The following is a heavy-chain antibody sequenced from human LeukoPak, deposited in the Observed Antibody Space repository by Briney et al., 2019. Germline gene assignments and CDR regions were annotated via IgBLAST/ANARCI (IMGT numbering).Heavy chain of an antibody. CDR3: ARDDSPTYYYDSSGYEYFQH. CDR2: IIPIFGTA. D-gene: IGHD3-22*01. J-gene: IGHJ1*01. V-gene: IGHV1-69*05. CDR1: GGTFSSYA. Sequence: ASVKVSCKASGGTFSSYATSWVRQAPGQGLEWMGGIIPIFGTANYAQKFQGRVTITTDESTSTAYMELSSLRSEDTAVYYCARDDSPTYYYDSSGYEYFQHWGQGTLVTVSS.